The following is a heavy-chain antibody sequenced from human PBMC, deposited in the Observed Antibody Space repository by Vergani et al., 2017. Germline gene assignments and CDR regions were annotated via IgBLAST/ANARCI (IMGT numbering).Heavy chain of an antibody. J-gene: IGHJ4*02. Sequence: EVPLVQSGAEVKKPGESPRISCKGSGYSFTSYWISWVRQMPGKGLEWMGRIDPSDSYTNYSPSFQGHVTISADKSISTAYLQWSSLKASDTAMYYCATGWFGESDHQSVGYWGQGTLVTVSS. CDR1: GYSFTSYW. CDR2: IDPSDSYT. V-gene: IGHV5-10-1*03. CDR3: ATGWFGESDHQSVGY. D-gene: IGHD3-10*01.